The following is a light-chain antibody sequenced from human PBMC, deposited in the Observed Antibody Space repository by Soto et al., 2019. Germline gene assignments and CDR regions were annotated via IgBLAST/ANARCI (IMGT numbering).Light chain of an antibody. CDR1: SSDIGGYNY. CDR3: CSYAGSYTLWV. CDR2: EVS. V-gene: IGLV2-14*01. J-gene: IGLJ3*02. Sequence: QSALTQPASVSGSPGQSITISCTGTSSDIGGYNYVSWYQQHPGKAPKLMIYEVSNRPSGVYNRFSGSKSGNTASLTISGLQAEDEAYYYCCSYAGSYTLWVFGGGTKLTVL.